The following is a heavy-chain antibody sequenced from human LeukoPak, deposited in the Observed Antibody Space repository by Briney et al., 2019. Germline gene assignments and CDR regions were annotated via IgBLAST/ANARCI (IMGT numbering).Heavy chain of an antibody. CDR2: IYSSGST. V-gene: IGHV4-61*02. CDR3: ARHHYDYVWGSPPDWFDP. Sequence: SETLSLTCTVSGGSISSGSYYWSWIRQPAGKGLEWIGRIYSSGSTNYNPSLKSRVTISVDTSKNQFSLKLSSVTAADTAVYYCARHHYDYVWGSPPDWFDPWGQGTLVTVSS. D-gene: IGHD3-16*01. CDR1: GGSISSGSYY. J-gene: IGHJ5*02.